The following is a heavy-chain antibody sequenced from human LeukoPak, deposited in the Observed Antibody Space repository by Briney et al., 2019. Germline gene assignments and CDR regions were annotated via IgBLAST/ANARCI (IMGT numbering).Heavy chain of an antibody. V-gene: IGHV3-30*18. CDR1: GFTFSSYG. CDR2: ISHDGGDN. D-gene: IGHD3-10*01. Sequence: PGRSLRLSCAASGFTFSSYGMHWVRQAPGKGLEWVSVISHDGGDNHYADSVKGRFTISRDNSKNTVYLQMSSLRPEDTTVYFCAKELYFVSGSNPDYWGQGTLVRVSS. J-gene: IGHJ4*02. CDR3: AKELYFVSGSNPDY.